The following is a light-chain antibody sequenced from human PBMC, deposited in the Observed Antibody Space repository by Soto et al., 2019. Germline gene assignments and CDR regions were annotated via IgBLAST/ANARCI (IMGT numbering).Light chain of an antibody. CDR1: QSISSY. CDR2: AAS. V-gene: IGKV1-39*01. CDR3: QQSYSTPQNT. Sequence: DIQMTQSPSSLSASVGDRVTITCRASQSISSYLNWYQQKPGKAPKLLIYAASSLQSGVPSRFSGSGSGTDFTLTISSLQPEDFAPYYCQQSYSTPQNTFGQGTKLEIK. J-gene: IGKJ2*01.